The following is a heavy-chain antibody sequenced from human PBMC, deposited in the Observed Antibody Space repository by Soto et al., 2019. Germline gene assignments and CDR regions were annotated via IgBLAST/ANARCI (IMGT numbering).Heavy chain of an antibody. D-gene: IGHD3-10*01. CDR1: GGSISSSSYY. CDR3: ARHLDQSGHPRVYYYYGMDV. V-gene: IGHV4-39*01. Sequence: SETLSPTCTVSGGSISSSSYYWGWIRQPPGKGLEWIGSIYYSGSTYYNPSLKSRVTISVDTSTNQFSLKLSSVTAADTAVYYCARHLDQSGHPRVYYYYGMDVWGQGTTVTVSS. J-gene: IGHJ6*02. CDR2: IYYSGST.